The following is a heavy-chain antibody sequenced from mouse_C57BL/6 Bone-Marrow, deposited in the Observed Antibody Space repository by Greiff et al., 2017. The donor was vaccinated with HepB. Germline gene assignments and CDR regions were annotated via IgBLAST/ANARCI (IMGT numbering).Heavy chain of an antibody. CDR1: GFTFSSYA. CDR2: ISDGGSYT. V-gene: IGHV5-4*01. D-gene: IGHD2-5*01. J-gene: IGHJ1*03. Sequence: DVHLVESGGGLVKPGGSLKLSCAASGFTFSSYAMSWVRQTPESRLEWVATISDGGSYTYYPDNVKGRFPISRDNAKNNLYLQMSHLKSEDTAMYYCARGGPTIVTTWYFDVWGTGTTVTVSS. CDR3: ARGGPTIVTTWYFDV.